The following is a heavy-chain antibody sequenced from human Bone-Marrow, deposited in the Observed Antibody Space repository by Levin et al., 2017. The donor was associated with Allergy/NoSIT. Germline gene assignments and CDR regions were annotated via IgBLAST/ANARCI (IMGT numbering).Heavy chain of an antibody. CDR2: INSNSGAT. Sequence: ASMKVSCKTSGYTFTAFSIHWVRQAPGQGLEWMGRINSNSGATNYGQKFQGRVTLTRDTSLKTAYMELYSLRSGDTAVYFCARDSSNWSSFDSWGQGTLVTVSS. CDR1: GYTFTAFS. D-gene: IGHD2-2*01. CDR3: ARDSSNWSSFDS. J-gene: IGHJ4*02. V-gene: IGHV1-2*06.